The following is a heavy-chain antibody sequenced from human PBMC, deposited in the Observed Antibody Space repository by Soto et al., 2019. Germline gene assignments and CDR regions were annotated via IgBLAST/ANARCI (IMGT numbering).Heavy chain of an antibody. CDR3: ARNFYSSSSSGAFDI. V-gene: IGHV3-33*01. CDR2: IWYDGSNK. J-gene: IGHJ3*02. D-gene: IGHD6-6*01. CDR1: GFTFSSYG. Sequence: QVQLVESGGGVVQPGRSLRLSCAASGFTFSSYGMLWVRQAPGKGLEWVAVIWYDGSNKYYADSVKGRFTISRDNSKNTLYLQMNSLRAEDTAVYYCARNFYSSSSSGAFDIWGQGTMVTVSS.